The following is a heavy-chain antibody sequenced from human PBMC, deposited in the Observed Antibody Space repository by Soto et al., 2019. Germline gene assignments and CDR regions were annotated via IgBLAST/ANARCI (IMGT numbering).Heavy chain of an antibody. Sequence: EVQLVESGGGLVQPGGSLRLSCAASGFTFSSYAMHWVRQAPGKGLEYVSAISSNEGSTYYANSVKGRFTISRDNSKNTLYLQMGSLRTEDMAAYYCARGGFHIAVAGRTFDYWGQGTLVTVSS. CDR3: ARGGFHIAVAGRTFDY. V-gene: IGHV3-64*01. CDR1: GFTFSSYA. CDR2: ISSNEGST. J-gene: IGHJ4*02. D-gene: IGHD6-19*01.